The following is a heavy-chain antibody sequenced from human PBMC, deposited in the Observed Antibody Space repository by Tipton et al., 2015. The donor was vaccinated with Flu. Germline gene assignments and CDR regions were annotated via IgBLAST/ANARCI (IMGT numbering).Heavy chain of an antibody. V-gene: IGHV3-23*04. CDR3: AKDNNWNCDYYFDS. CDR2: SCGHDGRT. CDR1: GFPFSSYA. Sequence: QLVQSGGGLVQAGGSLRLSCAASGFPFSSYAMSWVRQAPGKGLEWVSGSCGHDGRTVYADSVKGRFTVSRDNSENTLYLHMDSLSAEDTAVYYCAKDNNWNCDYYFDSWGQGTLVTVSS. J-gene: IGHJ4*02. D-gene: IGHD1-1*01.